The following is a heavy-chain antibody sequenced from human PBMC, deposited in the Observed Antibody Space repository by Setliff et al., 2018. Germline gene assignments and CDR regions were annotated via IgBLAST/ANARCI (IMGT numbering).Heavy chain of an antibody. CDR2: IIPIFGTT. J-gene: IGHJ4*02. D-gene: IGHD3-9*01. CDR1: GGTFSNYD. Sequence: SVKVSCKASGGTFSNYDISWVRQAPGQGLEWMGGIIPIFGTTNYAQKLQGRVTMTTDTSTSTAYMELKNLRSDDTAVYYCARSSGPRVVLAADFDNWGQGTLVTVSS. V-gene: IGHV1-69*05. CDR3: ARSSGPRVVLAADFDN.